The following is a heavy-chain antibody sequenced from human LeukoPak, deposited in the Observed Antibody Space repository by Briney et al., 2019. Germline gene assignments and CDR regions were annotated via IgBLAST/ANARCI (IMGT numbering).Heavy chain of an antibody. Sequence: GGSLRLSCAGSEFIVSSNYMSWVRQAPGKGLEWVSLIYPDGSTFYSDSVKGRFTISRDNSKNSLYLQMNSLRAEDTAVYYCAREMLAAVAAQSWGQGTLVTVSS. CDR2: IYPDGST. CDR1: EFIVSSNY. J-gene: IGHJ5*02. V-gene: IGHV3-66*01. D-gene: IGHD6-19*01. CDR3: AREMLAAVAAQS.